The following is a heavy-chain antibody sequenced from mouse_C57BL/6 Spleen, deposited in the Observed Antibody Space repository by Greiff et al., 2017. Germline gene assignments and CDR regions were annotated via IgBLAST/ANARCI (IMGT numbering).Heavy chain of an antibody. J-gene: IGHJ3*02. CDR1: GYTFTDYE. V-gene: IGHV1-15*01. Sequence: VQLHQSGAELVRPGASVTLSCKASGYTFTDYEMPWVKQTPVHGLEWIGAIDPETGGTAYKQKFKGKAILTADKSSSTAYIELRRLTSEDSAVYYCTRMDYGYWGQGTLVTVSA. CDR2: IDPETGGT. CDR3: TRMDYGY. D-gene: IGHD2-13*01.